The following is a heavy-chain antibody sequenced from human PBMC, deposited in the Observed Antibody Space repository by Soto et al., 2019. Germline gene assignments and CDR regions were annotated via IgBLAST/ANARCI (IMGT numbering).Heavy chain of an antibody. CDR1: GYTFTNFC. D-gene: IGHD3-16*01. J-gene: IGHJ4*02. CDR3: ARGGTPIDY. CDR2: ISAYNGNT. Sequence: QVQLVQSGAEVKKPGASVKVSCKASGYTFTNFCISWGRQAPGQGLEWMGWISAYNGNTNYAQTSQGKVAMTTATSTSTGFMELRSLSSADTAVYHGARGGTPIDYWGQGTLVTVSS. V-gene: IGHV1-18*01.